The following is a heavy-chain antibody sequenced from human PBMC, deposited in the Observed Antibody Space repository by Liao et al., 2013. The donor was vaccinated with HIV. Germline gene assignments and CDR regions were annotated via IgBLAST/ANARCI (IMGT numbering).Heavy chain of an antibody. J-gene: IGHJ3*02. CDR1: GASVSRGDYY. CDR3: ARDRGDYYDSSGSYLGDAFDI. D-gene: IGHD3-22*01. V-gene: IGHV4-61*02. CDR2: IYTSGTP. Sequence: QVQLQESGPGLVKPSQTLSLTCTVSGASVSRGDYYWTWIRQPAGKGLEWIGRIYTSGTPDYNPSLMSRLTMSVDTSKNHVSLNLRSVTAADTAVYYCARDRGDYYDSSGSYLGDAFDIWGQGILVTVSS.